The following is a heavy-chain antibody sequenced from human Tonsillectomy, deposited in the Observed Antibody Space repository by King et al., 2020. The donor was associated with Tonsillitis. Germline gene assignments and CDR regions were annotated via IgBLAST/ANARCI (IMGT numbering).Heavy chain of an antibody. J-gene: IGHJ3*02. CDR2: IDCSSGGT. D-gene: IGHD3-3*01. CDR3: ARDFGQWAFDI. CDR1: GYNFYAYF. Sequence: QLVQSGAELKKPGASLKVSCKASGYNFYAYFIHWVRQAPGQRPEWMGRIDCSSGGTNTGPQFQGRVTMTRDTSIDGVSLELTLLTEDDTAVYYCARDFGQWAFDIWGQGTAVTVSS. V-gene: IGHV1-2*02.